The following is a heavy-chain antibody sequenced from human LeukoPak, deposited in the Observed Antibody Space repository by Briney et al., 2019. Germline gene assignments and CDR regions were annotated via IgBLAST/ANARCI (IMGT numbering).Heavy chain of an antibody. J-gene: IGHJ6*03. V-gene: IGHV3-20*04. Sequence: GGSLRLSCAASGFTFDDYGMGWVRQAPGKGLEWVSGINWNGGSTDYADSVKGRFTISRDNAKNSLYLQMDSLRAEDTALYYCARRESTYQNYYYFYYMDVWGKGTTVTVSS. CDR1: GFTFDDYG. CDR2: INWNGGST. CDR3: ARRESTYQNYYYFYYMDV.